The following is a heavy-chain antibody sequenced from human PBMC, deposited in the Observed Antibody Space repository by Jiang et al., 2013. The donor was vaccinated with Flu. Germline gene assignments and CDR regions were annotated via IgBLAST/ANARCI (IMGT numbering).Heavy chain of an antibody. D-gene: IGHD3-22*01. CDR2: PNSGNT. V-gene: IGHV1-8*01. J-gene: IGHJ4*02. Sequence: PNSGNTGYAQKFQGRVTMTRNTSISTAYMELSSLRSEDTAVYYCARGSDYYDSSGPTGYWGQGTLVTVSS. CDR3: ARGSDYYDSSGPTGY.